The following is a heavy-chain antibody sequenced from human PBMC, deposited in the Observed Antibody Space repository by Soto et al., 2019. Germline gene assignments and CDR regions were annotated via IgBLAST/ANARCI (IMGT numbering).Heavy chain of an antibody. J-gene: IGHJ4*02. CDR1: GYTFTSYG. CDR3: ARVAGSSSARADFDY. CDR2: ISAYNGNT. V-gene: IGHV1-18*01. D-gene: IGHD6-6*01. Sequence: ASVKVSCKASGYTFTSYGISWVRQAPGQGLEWMGWISAYNGNTNYAQKLQGRVTMTTDTSTSTAYMELRSLRSDDTAVYYCARVAGSSSARADFDYWGQGTLVTVSS.